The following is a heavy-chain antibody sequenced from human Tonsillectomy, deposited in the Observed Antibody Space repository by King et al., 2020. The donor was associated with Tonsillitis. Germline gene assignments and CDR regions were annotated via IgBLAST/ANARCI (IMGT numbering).Heavy chain of an antibody. Sequence: VQLVESGGGLVQPGRSLRLSCAASGFTFSNYGMHWVRQAPGKGLEGVALISYDGSTKYYADSVKGRFTISRDNSKNTLYLQMNSLRAEDTAGYYCAKDRAVADDYFYYWGQGTLVTVSS. CDR2: ISYDGSTK. V-gene: IGHV3-30*18. CDR1: GFTFSNYG. D-gene: IGHD6-19*01. J-gene: IGHJ4*02. CDR3: AKDRAVADDYFYY.